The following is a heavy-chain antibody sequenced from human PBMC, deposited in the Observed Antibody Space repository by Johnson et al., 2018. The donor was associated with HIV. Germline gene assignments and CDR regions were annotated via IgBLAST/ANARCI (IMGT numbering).Heavy chain of an antibody. D-gene: IGHD3-10*01. V-gene: IGHV3-73*01. J-gene: IGHJ3*02. CDR3: TTDLRLLWFRFKEAFDI. CDR1: GFPFSGSA. CDR2: IGTEADDYAT. Sequence: VQLVESGGDLVQPGGSLKLSCAASGFPFSGSAMHWVRQTPGNGLEWVGHIGTEADDYATSYVASVKGRFIVSRDDSENTAYLQMNSLKIEDTAVYYCTTDLRLLWFRFKEAFDIWGQGTMVTVSS.